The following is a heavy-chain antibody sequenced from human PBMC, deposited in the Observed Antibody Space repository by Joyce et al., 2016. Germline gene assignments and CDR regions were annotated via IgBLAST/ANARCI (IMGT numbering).Heavy chain of an antibody. CDR2: IGTAGDP. CDR1: GVTFSAYE. CDR3: ARERGGGMSAFDI. D-gene: IGHD3-16*01. V-gene: IGHV3-13*05. Sequence: EVQLVEAGGALVQPGGCLRLSCAASGVTFSAYEIHWVRQTAVTSLWWVSAIGTAGDPYYAGSVKGRFTISRENAMSSLLLEMNSLRAEDTAVYYCARERGGGMSAFDIWGQATIVTVSS. J-gene: IGHJ3*02.